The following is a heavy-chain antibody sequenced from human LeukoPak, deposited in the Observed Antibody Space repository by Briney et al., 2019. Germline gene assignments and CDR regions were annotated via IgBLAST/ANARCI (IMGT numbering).Heavy chain of an antibody. Sequence: SETLSLTCTVSGGSISSYYWSWIRQPPGKGLEWIGYIYYSGSTNYNPSLKSRVTISVDTSKNQFSLKLSSVTAADTAVYYCARGRGRVRYLPSPMDVWGQGTTVTVSS. D-gene: IGHD3-9*01. CDR2: IYYSGST. V-gene: IGHV4-59*01. J-gene: IGHJ6*02. CDR3: ARGRGRVRYLPSPMDV. CDR1: GGSISSYY.